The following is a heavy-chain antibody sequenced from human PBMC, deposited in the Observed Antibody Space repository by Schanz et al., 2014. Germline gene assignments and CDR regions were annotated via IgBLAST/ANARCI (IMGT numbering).Heavy chain of an antibody. V-gene: IGHV3-23*01. CDR2: LSGSGGST. D-gene: IGHD2-15*01. Sequence: DVQLLESGGGVVQPGRSLRLSCAASGFTFSSYAMHWVRQAPGKGLEWVSALSGSGGSTYYADSVKGRFTISRDNSENTLYLQMNSLSADDTAVFYCAKGMGYCSGGTCYDYYYYGLDVWGQGTTVTVSS. CDR3: AKGMGYCSGGTCYDYYYYGLDV. J-gene: IGHJ6*02. CDR1: GFTFSSYA.